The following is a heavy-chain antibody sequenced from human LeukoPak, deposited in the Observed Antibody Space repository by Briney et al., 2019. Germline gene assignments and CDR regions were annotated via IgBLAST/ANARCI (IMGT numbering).Heavy chain of an antibody. D-gene: IGHD6-6*01. J-gene: IGHJ4*02. CDR1: GFTFSSYG. CDR3: AKGWAIAARPYYFDY. V-gene: IGHV3-30*02. Sequence: GGSLRLSCAASGFTFSSYGMHWVRQAPGKGLEWVAFIRYDGSNKYYADSVKGRFTISRDNSKNTLYLQMNSLRAEDTAVYYCAKGWAIAARPYYFDYWGQGTLVTVSS. CDR2: IRYDGSNK.